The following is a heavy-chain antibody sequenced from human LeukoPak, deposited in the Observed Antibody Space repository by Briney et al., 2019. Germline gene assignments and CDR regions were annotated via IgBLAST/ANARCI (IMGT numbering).Heavy chain of an antibody. CDR2: IRYDGSNK. D-gene: IGHD3-22*01. CDR1: GFTFSSYG. Sequence: HAGGSLRLSCAASGFTFSSYGMHWVRQAPGKGLEWVAFIRYDGSNKYYADSVKGRFTISRDNSKNALYLQMNSLRAEDTAVYYCAKDNYDSSGYYGYYYYMDVWGKGTTVTVSS. V-gene: IGHV3-30*02. CDR3: AKDNYDSSGYYGYYYYMDV. J-gene: IGHJ6*03.